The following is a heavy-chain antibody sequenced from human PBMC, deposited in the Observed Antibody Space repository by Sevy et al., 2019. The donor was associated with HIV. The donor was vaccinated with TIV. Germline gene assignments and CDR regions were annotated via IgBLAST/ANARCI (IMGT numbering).Heavy chain of an antibody. Sequence: GGSLRLSCVVSTFTFSDYYMTWIRQAPGKGLEWISHISSGGTITSHADSVKGRFTIPRDNAKNSLYLQMNSLRAEDTAVYYCARVRYNYGSYYFDYWGQGTLVTVSS. D-gene: IGHD5-18*01. V-gene: IGHV3-11*01. CDR1: TFTFSDYY. J-gene: IGHJ4*02. CDR3: ARVRYNYGSYYFDY. CDR2: ISSGGTIT.